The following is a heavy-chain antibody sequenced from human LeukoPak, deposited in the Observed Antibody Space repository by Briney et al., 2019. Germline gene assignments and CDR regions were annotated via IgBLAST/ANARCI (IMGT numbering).Heavy chain of an antibody. V-gene: IGHV4-34*01. CDR2: INHSGST. CDR3: ARGRFDP. Sequence: SETLSLTCAVYGGSFSGYYWSWIRQPPGKGPEWIGEINHSGSTNYNPSLKSRVTISVDTSKNQFSLKLSSVTAADTAVYYCARGRFDPWGQGTLVTVSS. CDR1: GGSFSGYY. J-gene: IGHJ5*02.